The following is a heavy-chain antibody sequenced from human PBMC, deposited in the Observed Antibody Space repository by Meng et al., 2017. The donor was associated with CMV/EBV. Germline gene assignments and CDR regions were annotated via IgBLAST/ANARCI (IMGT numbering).Heavy chain of an antibody. Sequence: ASVKVSCKASGYTFTSYYMHWVRQAPGQGLEWMGIINPSGGSTSYAQKFQGRVTMTRDTSTSTVYMELSSLRSEDTAVYYCASNVVPAAMDYYYYGMDVWGQGTTVTVSS. CDR2: INPSGGST. J-gene: IGHJ6*02. V-gene: IGHV1-46*01. CDR1: GYTFTSYY. CDR3: ASNVVPAAMDYYYYGMDV. D-gene: IGHD2-2*01.